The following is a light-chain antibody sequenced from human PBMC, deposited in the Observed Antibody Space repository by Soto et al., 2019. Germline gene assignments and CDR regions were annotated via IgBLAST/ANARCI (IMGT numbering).Light chain of an antibody. CDR1: SSNIGSNS. CDR2: SNN. CDR3: AVWDDSLNGPV. J-gene: IGLJ3*02. Sequence: QSVLTQPPSASGTPGQRVTISCSGSSSNIGSNSVNWYQQLPGTAPILLIYSNNQRPSGVPHRFSGSTSGTSASLAISGLQSEDEADYYCAVWDDSLNGPVFGGGTKVTVL. V-gene: IGLV1-44*01.